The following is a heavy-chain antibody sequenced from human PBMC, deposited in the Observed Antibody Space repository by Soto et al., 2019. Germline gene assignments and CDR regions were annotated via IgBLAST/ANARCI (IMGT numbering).Heavy chain of an antibody. J-gene: IGHJ4*02. Sequence: ASVKVSCKASGYTFTGYYIHWVRRAPGQGLEWMGWISPNTGGTNFPQKFQGRVTLTRDTSINTAYLELRRLTSDDTAVYFCARGPGYGLDYWGQGTLVTVSS. CDR2: ISPNTGGT. CDR1: GYTFTGYY. V-gene: IGHV1-2*02. CDR3: ARGPGYGLDY. D-gene: IGHD5-18*01.